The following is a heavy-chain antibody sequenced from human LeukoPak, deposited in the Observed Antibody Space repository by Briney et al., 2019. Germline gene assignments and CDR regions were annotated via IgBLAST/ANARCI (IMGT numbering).Heavy chain of an antibody. CDR3: ARVMTDNRPLTDPIVVVPDAMDV. CDR1: GGSISSGGYY. J-gene: IGHJ6*03. Sequence: PSQTLSLTCTVSGGSISSGGYYWSWIRQHPVKGLEWIGYIYYSGSTYYNPSLKSRVTISVATSKNQFSLKLSFVTAADTAVYYCARVMTDNRPLTDPIVVVPDAMDVWGKGTTVTVSS. CDR2: IYYSGST. D-gene: IGHD2-21*01. V-gene: IGHV4-31*03.